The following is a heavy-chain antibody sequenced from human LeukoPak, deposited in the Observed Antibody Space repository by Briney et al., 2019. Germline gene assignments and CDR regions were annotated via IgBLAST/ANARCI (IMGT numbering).Heavy chain of an antibody. CDR1: GGTFSSYA. CDR2: IIPIFGTA. D-gene: IGHD3-10*01. J-gene: IGHJ5*02. CDR3: ARQHYYGSGSYENWFDP. V-gene: IGHV1-69*05. Sequence: SVKLSCKACGGTFSSYAISWVRQPPGQGLEWMGGIIPIFGTANYAQKFQGRVTITTDESTSTAYMELSSLRSEDTAVYDCARQHYYGSGSYENWFDPWGQGTLVTVSS.